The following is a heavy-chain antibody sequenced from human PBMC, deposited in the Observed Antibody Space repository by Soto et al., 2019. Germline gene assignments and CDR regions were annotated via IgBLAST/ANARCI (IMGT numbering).Heavy chain of an antibody. CDR1: GGTCSSYT. D-gene: IGHD4-17*01. J-gene: IGHJ4*02. CDR2: IIPILGIA. V-gene: IGHV1-69*02. Sequence: QVQLVQSGAEVKKPGSSVKFSCKASGGTCSSYTISWVRQAPGQGLELMGRIIPILGIANYAQKFQGRVTITADKSTSTAHMALNSLRSEDTAVYYCARAFPYGDYKPFAYWGKGTLVTVSS. CDR3: ARAFPYGDYKPFAY.